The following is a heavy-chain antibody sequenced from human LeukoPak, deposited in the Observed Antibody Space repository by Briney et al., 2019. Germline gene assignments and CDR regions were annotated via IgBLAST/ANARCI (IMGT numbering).Heavy chain of an antibody. Sequence: GGSLRLSCAASGFTFSSYWMSWVRQAPGKGLEWVANIKQDGSEKYYVDSVKGRFTISRDNAKNSLYLQMNSLRAEDTAVYYRARDLSGYDFWSGYYGHWGQGTLVTVSS. CDR2: IKQDGSEK. CDR1: GFTFSSYW. CDR3: ARDLSGYDFWSGYYGH. J-gene: IGHJ4*02. D-gene: IGHD3-3*01. V-gene: IGHV3-7*01.